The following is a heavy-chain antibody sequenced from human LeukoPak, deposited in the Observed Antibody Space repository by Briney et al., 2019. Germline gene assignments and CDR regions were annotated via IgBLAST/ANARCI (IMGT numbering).Heavy chain of an antibody. CDR3: ASRRGHFDY. CDR1: GGSFSGYY. CDR2: INHSGST. D-gene: IGHD3-10*01. Sequence: SGTLSLTCAVYGGSFSGYYWSWIRQPPGKGLEWIGEINHSGSTNYNPSLKSRVTISVDTSKNQFSLKLSSVTAADTAVYYCASRRGHFDYWGQGTLVTVSS. J-gene: IGHJ4*02. V-gene: IGHV4-34*01.